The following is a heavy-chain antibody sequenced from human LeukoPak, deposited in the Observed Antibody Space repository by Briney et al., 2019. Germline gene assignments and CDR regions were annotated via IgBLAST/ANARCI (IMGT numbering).Heavy chain of an antibody. D-gene: IGHD3-10*01. CDR1: GDSISSSSYY. Sequence: PSETLSLTCTVSGDSISSSSYYWGWIRQPPGKGLEWIGSIYYSGSTYYNPSLKSRVTISVDTSKNQFSLKLSSVTAADTAVYYCASTIWFGELFYFDPWGQGTLVTVSS. CDR3: ASTIWFGELFYFDP. V-gene: IGHV4-39*01. CDR2: IYYSGST. J-gene: IGHJ5*02.